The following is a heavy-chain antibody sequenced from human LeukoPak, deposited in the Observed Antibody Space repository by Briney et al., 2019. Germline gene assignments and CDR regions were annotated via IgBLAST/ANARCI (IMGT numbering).Heavy chain of an antibody. CDR3: ASHTVVVTATHDAFAF. V-gene: IGHV3-9*01. CDR2: ISWNSGSV. Sequence: SLRLSCAASGFTFDDYAMHWVRQAPGKGREWVSGISWNSGSVGYADSVRGRFTISRDDAKNSLYLQMNSLRAEDTAVYYCASHTVVVTATHDAFAFWGQGTMVTVSS. CDR1: GFTFDDYA. D-gene: IGHD2-21*02. J-gene: IGHJ3*01.